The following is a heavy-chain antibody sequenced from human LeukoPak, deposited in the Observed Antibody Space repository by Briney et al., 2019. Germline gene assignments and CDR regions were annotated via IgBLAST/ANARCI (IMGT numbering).Heavy chain of an antibody. V-gene: IGHV3-11*04. CDR2: ISSSGSTI. J-gene: IGHJ4*02. D-gene: IGHD6-6*01. CDR1: GFTFSDYY. Sequence: PGGSLRLSCAASGFTFSDYYMSWIRQAPGKGLEWVSYISSSGSTIYYADSVKGRFTISRDNAKNSLYLQMNSLRAEDTAVYYCARDRRSIAARHAYYFDYWGQGTLVTVSS. CDR3: ARDRRSIAARHAYYFDY.